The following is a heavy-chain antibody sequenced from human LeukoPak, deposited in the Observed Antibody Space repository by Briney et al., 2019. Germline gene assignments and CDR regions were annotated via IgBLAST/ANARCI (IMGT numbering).Heavy chain of an antibody. CDR3: AKDLALTGSAFDI. Sequence: PGGSLRLSCAASGFTFSSYAMSWVRQAPGKGLEWVSAISGSGGSTYYADSVKGRFTISRDNSKNTLYLQTNSLRAEDTAVYYCAKDLALTGSAFDIWGQGTMVTVSS. J-gene: IGHJ3*02. CDR2: ISGSGGST. CDR1: GFTFSSYA. V-gene: IGHV3-23*01. D-gene: IGHD7-27*01.